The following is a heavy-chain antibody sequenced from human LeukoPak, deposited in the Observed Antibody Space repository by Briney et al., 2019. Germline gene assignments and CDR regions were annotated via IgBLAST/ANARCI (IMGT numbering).Heavy chain of an antibody. D-gene: IGHD1-26*01. CDR3: ARGRDSGSHTYYFDY. Sequence: GASVKVSCKASGYTFTDYYIHWVRQAPGQGLKLMAWINPKSGGTNYAQKFQGRVTMTSDTSISTVYMELSRLRSDDTAVYYCARGRDSGSHTYYFDYWGQGTLVTISS. CDR2: INPKSGGT. CDR1: GYTFTDYY. J-gene: IGHJ4*02. V-gene: IGHV1-2*02.